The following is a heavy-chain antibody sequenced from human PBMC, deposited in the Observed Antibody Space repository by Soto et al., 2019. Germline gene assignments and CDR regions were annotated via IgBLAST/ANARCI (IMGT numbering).Heavy chain of an antibody. CDR3: AREVGRSGSYYPTLREQSSPGYYDSMDV. D-gene: IGHD1-26*01. Sequence: AAVKVSCKASGYTFTSYDIKWVRQATGQGLEWMGWMNPNSGNTGYAQKFQGRGTMTRNTSISTAYMELSSLRSEDTAVDYCAREVGRSGSYYPTLREQSSPGYYDSMDVWAKGPRSPSP. J-gene: IGHJ6*02. CDR1: GYTFTSYD. V-gene: IGHV1-8*01. CDR2: MNPNSGNT.